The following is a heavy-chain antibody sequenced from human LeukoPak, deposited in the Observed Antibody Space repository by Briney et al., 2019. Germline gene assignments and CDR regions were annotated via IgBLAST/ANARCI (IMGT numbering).Heavy chain of an antibody. D-gene: IGHD3-9*01. V-gene: IGHV3-30*02. CDR1: GFTFSSYG. CDR3: AKDIYDILTVPYAFDI. J-gene: IGHJ3*02. Sequence: GGSLRLSCAASGFTFSSYGMHWVRQAPGKGLEWVAFIRYDGSNKYYADSVKGRFTISRDNSKNTLYLQMNSLRAEDTAVYYCAKDIYDILTVPYAFDIWGQGTMVTVSS. CDR2: IRYDGSNK.